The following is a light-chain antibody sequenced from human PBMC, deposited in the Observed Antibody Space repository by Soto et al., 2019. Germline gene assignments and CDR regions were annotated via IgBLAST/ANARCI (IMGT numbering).Light chain of an antibody. CDR2: VESAGSY. J-gene: IGLJ3*02. Sequence: QPVLTQSSSASASLGSSVKLTCSLSSGHINYIIAWHQQQPGKAPRYLMKVESAGSYNKGSGVPDRFSGSSSGTDRYLTISNLQFEDEADYYCETWDRNTWVFGGGTKLTVL. CDR1: SGHINYI. CDR3: ETWDRNTWV. V-gene: IGLV4-60*02.